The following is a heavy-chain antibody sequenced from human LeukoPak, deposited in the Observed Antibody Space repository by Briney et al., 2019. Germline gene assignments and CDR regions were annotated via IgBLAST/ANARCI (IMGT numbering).Heavy chain of an antibody. CDR2: IGRGGNSP. CDR3: ARLISSSSCALDY. V-gene: IGHV3-11*01. Sequence: PGGSLRLSCAASGFTFSDYYMSWIRQAPGGGLEWVSYIGRGGNSPYYIDSVKGRFTISRDNAKNSLDLQMNSLRAEDTAVYYCARLISSSSCALDYWGQGALVTVSA. D-gene: IGHD6-19*01. CDR1: GFTFSDYY. J-gene: IGHJ4*02.